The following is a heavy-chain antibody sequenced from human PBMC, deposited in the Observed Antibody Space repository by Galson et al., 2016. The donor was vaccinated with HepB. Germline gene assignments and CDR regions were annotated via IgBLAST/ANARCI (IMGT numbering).Heavy chain of an antibody. D-gene: IGHD5-12*01. J-gene: IGHJ6*04. V-gene: IGHV3-30-3*01. Sequence: SLRLSCAASGFTFSQFAVHWVRQAPGRGLEWVAVISYTGTKKYYTDSVKGRFTVSRDDSKNTLYLQMNPLRPEDTAVYYCARDQKYSGTDFYYAMDVWGKGATVTVSS. CDR3: ARDQKYSGTDFYYAMDV. CDR2: ISYTGTKK. CDR1: GFTFSQFA.